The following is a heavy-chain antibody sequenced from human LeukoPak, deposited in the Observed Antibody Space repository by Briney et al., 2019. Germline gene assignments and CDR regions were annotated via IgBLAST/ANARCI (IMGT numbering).Heavy chain of an antibody. V-gene: IGHV1-69*04. Sequence: ASVKVSCKASGGTFSSYAISWVRQAPGRGLEWMGRIIPILGIANYAQKFQGRVTITTDESTSTAYMELSSLRSEDAAVYYCARDAEVGDDYNYNGWFDPWGQGTLVTVSS. J-gene: IGHJ5*02. D-gene: IGHD5-24*01. CDR3: ARDAEVGDDYNYNGWFDP. CDR1: GGTFSSYA. CDR2: IIPILGIA.